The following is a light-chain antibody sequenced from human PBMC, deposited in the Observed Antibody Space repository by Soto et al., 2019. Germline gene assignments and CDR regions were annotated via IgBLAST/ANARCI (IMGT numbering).Light chain of an antibody. CDR3: QQGHNSPLT. CDR1: QSISTE. CDR2: SAS. Sequence: EIVMTQSPATLSVSPGERATLSCRASQSISTELAWYQQKPGPPPRLLIYSASTRATGVPARFTGSGSGSEFTLTISGLQSEDFAVYYCQQGHNSPLTFGQGTRLEI. V-gene: IGKV3-15*01. J-gene: IGKJ2*01.